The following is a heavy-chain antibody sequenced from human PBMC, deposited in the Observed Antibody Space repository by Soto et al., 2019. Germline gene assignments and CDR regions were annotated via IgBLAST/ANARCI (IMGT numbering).Heavy chain of an antibody. CDR2: ISGSGGST. CDR3: AKSGPFSYCSSTSCYEGSDY. CDR1: GFTFSSYA. V-gene: IGHV3-23*01. Sequence: GGSLRLSCAASGFTFSSYAMSWVRQAPGKGLEWVSAISGSGGSTYYADSVKGRFTISRDNSKNTLYLQMNSLRAEDTAVYYCAKSGPFSYCSSTSCYEGSDYWGQGTLVTVSS. J-gene: IGHJ4*02. D-gene: IGHD2-2*01.